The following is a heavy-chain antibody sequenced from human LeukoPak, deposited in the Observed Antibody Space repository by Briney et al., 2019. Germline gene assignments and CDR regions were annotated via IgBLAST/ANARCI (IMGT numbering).Heavy chain of an antibody. J-gene: IGHJ4*02. V-gene: IGHV4-59*08. Sequence: SETLSLTCTVSGGSISSYYWSWIRQPPGKGLEWVGYIYYSGSTNYNPSLKSRVTISVDTFKNQFSLKLSSVTAADTAVYYCARSGYSNFDYWGQGTLVTVSS. D-gene: IGHD3-3*01. CDR1: GGSISSYY. CDR3: ARSGYSNFDY. CDR2: IYYSGST.